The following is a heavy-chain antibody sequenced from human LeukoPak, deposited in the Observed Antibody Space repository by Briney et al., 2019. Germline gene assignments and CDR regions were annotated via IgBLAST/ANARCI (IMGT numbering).Heavy chain of an antibody. D-gene: IGHD6-19*01. CDR2: FRGSGGST. Sequence: GGSLRLSCVASGFTFSNYAMSWVRQAPGKGLEWVSVFRGSGGSTDYADSVKGRFTISTNTFKNTLYLEMNSLRVEDTAVYYCAGRIAVAGTLQYWGQGTLSPSPQ. J-gene: IGHJ4*02. CDR3: AGRIAVAGTLQY. V-gene: IGHV3-23*01. CDR1: GFTFSNYA.